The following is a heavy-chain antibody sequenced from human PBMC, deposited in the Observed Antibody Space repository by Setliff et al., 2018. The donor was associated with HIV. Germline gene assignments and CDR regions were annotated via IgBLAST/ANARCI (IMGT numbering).Heavy chain of an antibody. V-gene: IGHV4-59*01. CDR2: FYYTGST. CDR1: GGSIGSYY. CDR3: ARRQSYYDILNGPAFDALDI. J-gene: IGHJ3*02. Sequence: SETLSLTCIVSGGSIGSYYWRWIRQSPGKGLEWIGYFYYTGSTNYNPSLKSRVTIGVDTSKNQFSLKLSCVTAADTAVYSCARRQSYYDILNGPAFDALDIWGQGTKVTVSS. D-gene: IGHD3-9*01.